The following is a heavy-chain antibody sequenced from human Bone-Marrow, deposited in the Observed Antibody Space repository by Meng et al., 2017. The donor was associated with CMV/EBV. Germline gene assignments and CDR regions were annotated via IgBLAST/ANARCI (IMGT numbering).Heavy chain of an antibody. CDR2: IYSGGSTT. CDR3: TKDTRTGGVALRPTGYGMDV. J-gene: IGHJ6*02. D-gene: IGHD6-6*01. CDR1: GFTFSSYS. V-gene: IGHV3-23*03. Sequence: GGSLRLSCAASGFTFSSYSMSWVRQAPGKGLEWVSVIYSGGSTTSYADSVKGRFTISRDNSKNTLFLQMNSLRAGDTAVYYCTKDTRTGGVALRPTGYGMDVWGQGTTVTGSS.